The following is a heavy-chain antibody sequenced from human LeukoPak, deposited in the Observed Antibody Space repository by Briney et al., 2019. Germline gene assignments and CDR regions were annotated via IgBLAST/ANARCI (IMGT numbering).Heavy chain of an antibody. V-gene: IGHV3-30*03. CDR3: VRQAQEDY. J-gene: IGHJ4*02. Sequence: PGGSLRLSCEASGFSFGYYGMHWVRQVPDKGLEWVAVITYDGSDEHYADSVKGRFTISRDNSKNTLFLQMNNLRVEDTAVYYCVRQAQEDYWGQGTLVTVSS. CDR1: GFSFGYYG. CDR2: ITYDGSDE. D-gene: IGHD2-15*01.